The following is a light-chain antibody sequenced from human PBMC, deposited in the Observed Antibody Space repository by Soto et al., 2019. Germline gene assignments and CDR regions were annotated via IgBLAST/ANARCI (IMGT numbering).Light chain of an antibody. V-gene: IGLV2-11*01. CDR3: CSYAGSNTFV. CDR1: SSDVGTYNY. Sequence: QSALTQPRSVSGSPGQSVTISCTGTSSDVGTYNYVSWFQQNPGKAPKLIIYNVSQRPSGVPDRFSGSKSGNTASLTISGLQAEDEADFYCCSYAGSNTFVFGHGTKVTVL. CDR2: NVS. J-gene: IGLJ1*01.